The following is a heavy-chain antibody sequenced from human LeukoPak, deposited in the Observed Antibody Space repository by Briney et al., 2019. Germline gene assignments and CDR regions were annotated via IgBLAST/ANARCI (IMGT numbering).Heavy chain of an antibody. CDR3: ARARFLEWLVPFDY. CDR2: ISSSSSTI. Sequence: PGGSLRLSCAASGFTFSSYSMNWVRQAPGKGLEWVSYISSSSSTIYYADSVKGRFTISRDNAKNSLYLQMNSLRAEDTAVYYCARARFLEWLVPFDYWGQGTLVTASS. J-gene: IGHJ4*02. CDR1: GFTFSSYS. D-gene: IGHD3-3*01. V-gene: IGHV3-48*01.